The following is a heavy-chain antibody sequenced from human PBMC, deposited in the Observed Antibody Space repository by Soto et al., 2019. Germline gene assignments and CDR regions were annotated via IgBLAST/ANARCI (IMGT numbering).Heavy chain of an antibody. V-gene: IGHV4-39*01. Sequence: SETLSLTCTVSGGSISSSSYYWGWIRQPPGKGLEWIGSIYYSGSTYYNPSLKSRVTISVDTSKNQFSLKLSSVTAADTAVYYCAGLKYSYGTYYYYYGMDVWGQGTTVTVSS. CDR1: GGSISSSSYY. CDR3: AGLKYSYGTYYYYYGMDV. J-gene: IGHJ6*02. CDR2: IYYSGST. D-gene: IGHD5-18*01.